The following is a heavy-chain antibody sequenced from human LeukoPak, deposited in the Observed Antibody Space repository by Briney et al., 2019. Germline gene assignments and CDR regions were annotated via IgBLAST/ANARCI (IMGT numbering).Heavy chain of an antibody. D-gene: IGHD3-22*01. V-gene: IGHV4-4*07. Sequence: PSETLSLTCTVSGGSLSSYYWSWLRQPAGKGLEWIGRIYTSGSTNYNPSLKSRVTMSVDTSKNQFSLKLSSVTAADTAVYYCARDRPYYYDSSAPRFDYWGQGTLVTVSS. CDR3: ARDRPYYYDSSAPRFDY. CDR1: GGSLSSYY. J-gene: IGHJ4*02. CDR2: IYTSGST.